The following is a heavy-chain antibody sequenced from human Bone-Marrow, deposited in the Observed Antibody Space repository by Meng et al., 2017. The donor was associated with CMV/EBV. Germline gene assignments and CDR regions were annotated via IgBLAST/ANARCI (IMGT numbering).Heavy chain of an antibody. CDR2: INPSGGST. V-gene: IGHV1-46*01. J-gene: IGHJ4*02. CDR3: ARVGYGSGSTFDY. Sequence: KAYGYTFSSYYMHWVRQAPGQGLEWMGIINPSGGSTSYAQKFQGRVTMTRDTSTSTVYMELSSLRSEDTAVYYCARVGYGSGSTFDYWGQGTLVTVSS. D-gene: IGHD3-10*01. CDR1: GYTFSSYY.